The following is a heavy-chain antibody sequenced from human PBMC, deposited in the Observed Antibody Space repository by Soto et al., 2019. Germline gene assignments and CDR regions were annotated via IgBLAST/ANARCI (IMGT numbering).Heavy chain of an antibody. CDR3: AKAGANWFDP. D-gene: IGHD3-10*01. CDR2: ISADGGGT. J-gene: IGHJ5*02. CDR1: GFTFSSYA. Sequence: EVQVLESGGGLVQPGGSLRLSCAASGFTFSSYAMAWVRQAPGRGLDWVSTISADGGGTYYADSVKGRFTISRDNSKDTLYLQMNSLRAEDTALYYCAKAGANWFDPWGQGTLVTVSS. V-gene: IGHV3-23*01.